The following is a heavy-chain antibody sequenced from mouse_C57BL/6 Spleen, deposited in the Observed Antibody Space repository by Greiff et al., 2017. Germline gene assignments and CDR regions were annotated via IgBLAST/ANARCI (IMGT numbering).Heavy chain of an antibody. Sequence: QVQLQQPGAELVKPGASVKLSCKASGYTFTSYWMHWVKQRPGQGLEWIGMIHPNSGSTNYNEKFKSKATLTVDKSSSTAYMQLSRLTSEDSAVYYCARGSTKEDYAMDYWGQGTSVTVSS. CDR3: ARGSTKEDYAMDY. V-gene: IGHV1-64*01. J-gene: IGHJ4*01. CDR2: IHPNSGST. CDR1: GYTFTSYW. D-gene: IGHD1-3*01.